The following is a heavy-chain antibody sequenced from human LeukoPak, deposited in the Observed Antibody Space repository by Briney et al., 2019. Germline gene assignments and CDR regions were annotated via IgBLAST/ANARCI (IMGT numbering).Heavy chain of an antibody. J-gene: IGHJ4*02. CDR3: ARGGYSSSYYYGYFDY. CDR2: ISYSGST. V-gene: IGHV4-30-4*01. D-gene: IGHD6-13*01. CDR1: GGSISSSDYY. Sequence: SQTLSLTCTVSGGSISSSDYYWSWIRQPPGKGLEWIGYISYSGSTYYNPSLKSRVTISVDTSKNHFSLKLSSVTAADTAVYYCARGGYSSSYYYGYFDYWGQGTLVTVSS.